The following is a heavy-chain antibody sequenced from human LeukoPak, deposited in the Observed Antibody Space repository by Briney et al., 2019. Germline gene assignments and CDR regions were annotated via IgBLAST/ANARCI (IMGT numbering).Heavy chain of an antibody. V-gene: IGHV1-8*01. Sequence: AASVKVSCKASGYTFTSYDINWVRQATGQGLEWMGWMNPNSGNTGYAQKFQGRVTMTRNTSISTAYMELSSLRSEDTAVYYCERWLGSSSRAAFNIWGQGTMVTVSS. D-gene: IGHD6-13*01. CDR1: GYTFTSYD. J-gene: IGHJ3*02. CDR3: ERWLGSSSRAAFNI. CDR2: MNPNSGNT.